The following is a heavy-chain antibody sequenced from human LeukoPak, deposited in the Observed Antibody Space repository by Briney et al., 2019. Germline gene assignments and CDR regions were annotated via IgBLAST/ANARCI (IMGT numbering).Heavy chain of an antibody. CDR3: ARDRMDIVATTIGSFDY. CDR1: GGTFSSYA. J-gene: IGHJ4*02. Sequence: GASVKVSCKASGGTFSSYAISWVRQAPGQGLEWMGRIIPIFGTANYAQKFQGRVTITTDESTSTAYMELSSLRSEDTAVYYCARDRMDIVATTIGSFDYWGKGTLVTVSS. V-gene: IGHV1-69*05. CDR2: IIPIFGTA. D-gene: IGHD5-12*01.